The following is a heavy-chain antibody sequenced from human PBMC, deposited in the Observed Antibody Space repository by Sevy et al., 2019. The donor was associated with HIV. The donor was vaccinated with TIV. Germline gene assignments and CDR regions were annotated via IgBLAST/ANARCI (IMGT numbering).Heavy chain of an antibody. V-gene: IGHV3-21*01. CDR1: GFTFSSYS. CDR2: ISSSSSYI. CDR3: ARKRYCSSTSCYTGFDY. J-gene: IGHJ4*02. D-gene: IGHD2-2*02. Sequence: GESLKVSCAASGFTFSSYSMNWVRQAPGKGLEWVSSISSSSSYIYYADSVKGRFSISRDNAKNSLYLQMNSLRAEDTAVYYCARKRYCSSTSCYTGFDYWGQGTLVTVSS.